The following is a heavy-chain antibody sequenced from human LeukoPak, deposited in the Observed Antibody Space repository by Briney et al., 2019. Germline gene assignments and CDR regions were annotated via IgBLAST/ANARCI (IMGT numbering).Heavy chain of an antibody. CDR2: IYYSGST. J-gene: IGHJ4*02. Sequence: PSETLSLTCTVSGVSISSYYWSWIRQPPGKGLEWIGYIYYSGSTNYNPSLKSRVTISVDTSKNQFPLKLSSVTAADTAVYYCARRPYYYDSSGYYDYWGQGTLVTVSS. CDR3: ARRPYYYDSSGYYDY. V-gene: IGHV4-59*01. D-gene: IGHD3-22*01. CDR1: GVSISSYY.